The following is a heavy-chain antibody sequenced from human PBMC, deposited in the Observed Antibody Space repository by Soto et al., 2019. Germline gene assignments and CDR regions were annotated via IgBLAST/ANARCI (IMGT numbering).Heavy chain of an antibody. CDR2: IYFSGSA. CDR3: ARARPNDFWDY. CDR1: GDSVSNYF. V-gene: IGHV4-59*02. J-gene: IGHJ4*02. Sequence: SETLSLTCTVSGDSVSNYFWSWSRQPPGKGLEWIGYIYFSGSANYNPSLKRRVTMSVDSSKNQFSMTLSSVTAADTAMYYCARARPNDFWDYWGQGALVTVSS. D-gene: IGHD2-21*02.